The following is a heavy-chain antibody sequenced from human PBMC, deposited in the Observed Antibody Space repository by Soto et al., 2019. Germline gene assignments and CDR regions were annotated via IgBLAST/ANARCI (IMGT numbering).Heavy chain of an antibody. CDR3: ARRITMVRGPYYYYGMDV. V-gene: IGHV3-48*02. J-gene: IGHJ6*02. CDR1: GFTFSSHG. Sequence: PGGSLRLSCDASGFTFSSHGMTWVRQAPGKGLEGVAFISSTGGTKNYADSVKGRFTISRDNTKNSLYLQMSSLRDEDTAVYYCARRITMVRGPYYYYGMDVWGQGTTVTVSS. CDR2: ISSTGGTK. D-gene: IGHD3-10*01.